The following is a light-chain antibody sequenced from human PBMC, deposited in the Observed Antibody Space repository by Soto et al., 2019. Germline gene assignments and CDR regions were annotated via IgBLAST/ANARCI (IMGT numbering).Light chain of an antibody. CDR2: DTS. CDR3: XXYVHWPPGT. V-gene: IGKV3-15*01. CDR1: QSVSSS. Sequence: EIVVTQSPATLSVSPGERVTLSCRASQSVSSSLAWYQQRPGQAPRLLIYDTSTRAPGIAARFSGSGSGTEFTLTISSLQSEDVAVYYXXXYVHWPPGTFGQGTTVEIK. J-gene: IGKJ1*01.